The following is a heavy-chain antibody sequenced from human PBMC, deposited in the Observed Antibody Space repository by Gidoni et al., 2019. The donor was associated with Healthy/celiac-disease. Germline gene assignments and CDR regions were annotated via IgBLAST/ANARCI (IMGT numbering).Heavy chain of an antibody. CDR3: ARALIARRMVWDY. Sequence: QVQLQESGPGLVKPSQTLSLTCTVSGCSISSGSYYWSWIRQPAGKGLEWIGRIYTSGSTNYNPSLKSRVTISVDTSKNQFSLKLSSVTAADTAVYYCARALIARRMVWDYWGQGTLVTVSS. CDR2: IYTSGST. D-gene: IGHD2-21*01. CDR1: GCSISSGSYY. J-gene: IGHJ4*02. V-gene: IGHV4-61*02.